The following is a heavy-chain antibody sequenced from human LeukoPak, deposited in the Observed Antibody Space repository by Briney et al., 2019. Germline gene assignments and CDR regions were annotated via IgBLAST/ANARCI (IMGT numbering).Heavy chain of an antibody. D-gene: IGHD6-19*01. CDR2: MNPNSGNT. V-gene: IGHV1-8*01. CDR1: GFTFTSYE. Sequence: ASVKVSCKVSGFTFTSYEINWVRQATGQGLEWMGWMNPNSGNTGYAQKFQGRVTMTRNTAIDTAYMELTSLRSDDTAVYYCARGDRSALVGTLHCYFGLDVWGQATTLTVSS. J-gene: IGHJ6*02. CDR3: ARGDRSALVGTLHCYFGLDV.